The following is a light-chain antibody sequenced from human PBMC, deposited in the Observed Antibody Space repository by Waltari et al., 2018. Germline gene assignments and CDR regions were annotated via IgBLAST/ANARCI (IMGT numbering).Light chain of an antibody. Sequence: DIQMTQSPSSLSASVGDRVTITCRASQGIRNSVDWFQQKPGKAPKSLIYGASTLHSGVPSRFSGSGSGTDFTLTISSLQPEDFATYDCLEYNSYPRTFGQGTKVEIK. V-gene: IGKV1-16*01. CDR2: GAS. CDR3: LEYNSYPRT. J-gene: IGKJ1*01. CDR1: QGIRNS.